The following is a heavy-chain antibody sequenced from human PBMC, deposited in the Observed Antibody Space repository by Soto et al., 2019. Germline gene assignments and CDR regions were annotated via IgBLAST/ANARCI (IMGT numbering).Heavy chain of an antibody. V-gene: IGHV4-4*07. CDR3: ARGLYCSGGSCYPIPLC. J-gene: IGHJ3*01. CDR1: GGSISSYY. CDR2: TYTSGST. D-gene: IGHD2-15*01. Sequence: PSETLSLTCTVSGGSISSYYWSWIRQPAGKGLEWIGRTYTSGSTNYNPSLKSRVTMSVDTSKNQFSLKLSSVTAADTAVYYCARGLYCSGGSCYPIPLCCGQRTMVTVSS.